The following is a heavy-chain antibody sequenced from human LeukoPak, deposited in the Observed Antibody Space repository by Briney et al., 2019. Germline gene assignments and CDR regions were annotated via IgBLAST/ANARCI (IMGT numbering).Heavy chain of an antibody. V-gene: IGHV3-23*01. J-gene: IGHJ4*02. CDR1: GFTFSRYA. CDR3: AKDRTAVVVVVAATGPDY. Sequence: GGSLRLSCAASGFTFSRYAMSWVRQTPGKGLEWVSAISGSGGSTYYADSVKGRFTISRDNSKNTLYLQMNSLRADDTAVYYCAKDRTAVVVVVAATGPDYWGQGTLVTVSS. CDR2: ISGSGGST. D-gene: IGHD2-15*01.